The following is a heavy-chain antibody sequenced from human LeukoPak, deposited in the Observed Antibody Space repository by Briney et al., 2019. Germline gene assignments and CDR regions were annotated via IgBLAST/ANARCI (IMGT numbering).Heavy chain of an antibody. Sequence: HPGGSLRLSCEASGFTFSSYAMSWVRQAPGRGLEWVSSISGSGGSTYYADSVKGRFTISRDNSKDTLYLQMHSLRGEDTAVYFCAKDRDYDFWSGYYWDNWGQGTLVTVSS. CDR2: ISGSGGST. J-gene: IGHJ4*02. CDR3: AKDRDYDFWSGYYWDN. V-gene: IGHV3-23*01. D-gene: IGHD3-3*01. CDR1: GFTFSSYA.